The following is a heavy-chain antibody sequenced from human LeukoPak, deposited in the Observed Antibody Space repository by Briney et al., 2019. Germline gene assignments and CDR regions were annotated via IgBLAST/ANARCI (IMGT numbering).Heavy chain of an antibody. CDR3: ARQYSGSYGFDY. Sequence: GESLQIPCQGSEDSFTSYWINWVRQMPGKGLEWMGRIDPSDSSTNYSPSFQGHVTLSADKSITTAYLRWSSLKASDTAIYYCARQYSGSYGFDYWGQGALVTVSS. CDR1: EDSFTSYW. V-gene: IGHV5-10-1*01. D-gene: IGHD1-26*01. J-gene: IGHJ4*02. CDR2: IDPSDSST.